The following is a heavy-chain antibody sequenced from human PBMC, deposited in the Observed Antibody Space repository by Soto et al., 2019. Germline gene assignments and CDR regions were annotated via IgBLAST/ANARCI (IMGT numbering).Heavy chain of an antibody. V-gene: IGHV1-8*01. CDR2: MNPNSGNT. CDR3: LVGGDYGVYFDY. D-gene: IGHD4-17*01. CDR1: GYTFTSYD. J-gene: IGHJ4*02. Sequence: ASVKVSCKASGYTFTSYDINWVRQATGQGLEWMGWMNPNSGNTGYAQKFQGRVTMTRNTSISTAYMELSSLRSEDTAVYYCLVGGDYGVYFDYWGQGTLVTVSS.